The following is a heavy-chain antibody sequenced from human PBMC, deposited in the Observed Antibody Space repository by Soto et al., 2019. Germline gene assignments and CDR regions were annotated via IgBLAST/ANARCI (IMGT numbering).Heavy chain of an antibody. CDR1: GFTFSSYG. D-gene: IGHD2-2*01. CDR2: ISYDGSNK. Sequence: PGGSLRLSCAASGFTFSSYGMHWVRQAPGKGLEWVAVISYDGSNKYYADSVKGRFTISRDNSKNTLYLQMNSLRAEDTAVYYCAKARVVVPAAQGGVAARRSLYYYYYGMDVWGQGTTVTVSS. J-gene: IGHJ6*02. CDR3: AKARVVVPAAQGGVAARRSLYYYYYGMDV. V-gene: IGHV3-30*18.